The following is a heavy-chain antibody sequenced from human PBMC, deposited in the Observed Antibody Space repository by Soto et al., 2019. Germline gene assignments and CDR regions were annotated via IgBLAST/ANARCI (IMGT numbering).Heavy chain of an antibody. V-gene: IGHV4-30-2*01. CDR1: GGSISSGGYS. CDR3: ASLPTTSRSGQAGDY. J-gene: IGHJ4*02. Sequence: QLQLQESGSGLVKPSQTLSLTCAVSGGSISSGGYSWSWIRQPPGKGLEWIGYIYHSGSTYYNPSLKSRVTISVDRSKNQFSLKLSSVTAADTAVYYCASLPTTSRSGQAGDYWGQGPLVTVSS. CDR2: IYHSGST. D-gene: IGHD5-12*01.